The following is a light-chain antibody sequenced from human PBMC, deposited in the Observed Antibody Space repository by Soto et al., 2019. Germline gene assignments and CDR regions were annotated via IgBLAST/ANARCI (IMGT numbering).Light chain of an antibody. J-gene: IGKJ4*01. Sequence: DIQMTQSPASLSATVLDRVIITCRASQGISSWLAWYQQKPGKAPKLLIYAASSLQSGAPLRFSGSGSGTEFTLTISSLQPEDFATYYCLQHNSYPLTFGGGTKVDIK. CDR3: LQHNSYPLT. V-gene: IGKV1D-12*01. CDR2: AAS. CDR1: QGISSW.